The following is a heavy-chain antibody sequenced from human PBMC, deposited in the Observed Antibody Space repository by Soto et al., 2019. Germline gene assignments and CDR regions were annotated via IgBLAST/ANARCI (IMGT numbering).Heavy chain of an antibody. V-gene: IGHV2-5*01. D-gene: IGHD3-16*01. CDR3: ARLVYRAGGRIFDS. J-gene: IGHJ4*02. CDR2: IYWSDEK. CDR1: GFSLSISGEG. Sequence: QITLKESGPTLVKPTQTLTLTCTFSGFSLSISGEGVGWIRQPPGKALEWLALIYWSDEKHYIPSLKNRLTITKDTSKNQVVLTVTNMDPVDTATYYCARLVYRAGGRIFDSWGQGSLVTVSS.